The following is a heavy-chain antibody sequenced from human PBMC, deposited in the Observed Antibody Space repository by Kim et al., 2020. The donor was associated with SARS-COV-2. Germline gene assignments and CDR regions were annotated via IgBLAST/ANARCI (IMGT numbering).Heavy chain of an antibody. V-gene: IGHV5-51*01. D-gene: IGHD6-13*01. CDR2: IYPGDSDT. J-gene: IGHJ6*02. Sequence: GESLKISCKGSGYSFTSYWIGWVRQMPGKGLEWMGIIYPGDSDTRYSPSFQGQVTISADKSISTAYLQWSSLKASDTAMYYCARLGGPAAADYYYYYGMDVWGQGTTVTVSS. CDR3: ARLGGPAAADYYYYYGMDV. CDR1: GYSFTSYW.